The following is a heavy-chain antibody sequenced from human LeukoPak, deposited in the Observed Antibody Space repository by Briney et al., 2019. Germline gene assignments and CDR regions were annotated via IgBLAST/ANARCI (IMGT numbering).Heavy chain of an antibody. CDR2: INHSGST. CDR3: ARHILRYFAYYFDY. D-gene: IGHD3-9*01. J-gene: IGHJ4*02. V-gene: IGHV4-34*01. CDR1: GGSISSYY. Sequence: PSETLSLTCTVSGGSISSYYWSWIRQPPGKGLEWIGEINHSGSTNYNPSLKSRVTISVDTSKNQFSLKLSSVTAADTAVYYCARHILRYFAYYFDYWGQGTLVTVSS.